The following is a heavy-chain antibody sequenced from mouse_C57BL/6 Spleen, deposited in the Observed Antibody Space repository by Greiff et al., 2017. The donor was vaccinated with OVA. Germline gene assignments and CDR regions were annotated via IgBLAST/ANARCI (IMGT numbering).Heavy chain of an antibody. CDR1: GFTFSDAW. D-gene: IGHD2-3*01. Sequence: EVKLVESGGGLVQPGGSMKLSCAASGFTFSDAWMDWVRQSPEKGLEWVAEIRNKANNHATYYAESVKGRFTISRDDSKSSVYLQMNSLRAEDTGIYYCTRRRLLPYYYAIDYWGQGTSVTVSS. CDR3: TRRRLLPYYYAIDY. J-gene: IGHJ4*01. V-gene: IGHV6-6*01. CDR2: IRNKANNHAT.